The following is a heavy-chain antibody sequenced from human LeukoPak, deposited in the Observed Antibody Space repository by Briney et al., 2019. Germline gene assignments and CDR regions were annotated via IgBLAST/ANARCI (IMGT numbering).Heavy chain of an antibody. J-gene: IGHJ4*02. CDR3: ARGGKATVVTM. Sequence: SETLSLTCTVPGGSISSYYWSWIRQPAGKGLEWIGRIYTSGSTNYNPSLKSRVTMSVDTSKNQFSLKLTSVTAADTAVYYCARGGKATVVTMWGQGILVTVSS. D-gene: IGHD4-23*01. CDR2: IYTSGST. V-gene: IGHV4-4*07. CDR1: GGSISSYY.